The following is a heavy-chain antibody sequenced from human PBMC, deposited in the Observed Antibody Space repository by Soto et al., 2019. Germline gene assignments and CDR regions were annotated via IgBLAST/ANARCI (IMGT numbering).Heavy chain of an antibody. D-gene: IGHD2-2*01. V-gene: IGHV3-23*01. CDR1: GFTFSSYA. CDR2: ISGSGGST. CDR3: AKPASGYKLLFWRYFDN. J-gene: IGHJ4*02. Sequence: GGSLRLSCAASGFTFSSYAMSWARQAPGKGLEWVSAISGSGGSTYYADSVKGRFTISRDNSKNTLYLQMNSLRAEDTAVYYCAKPASGYKLLFWRYFDNWGQGTLVNVSS.